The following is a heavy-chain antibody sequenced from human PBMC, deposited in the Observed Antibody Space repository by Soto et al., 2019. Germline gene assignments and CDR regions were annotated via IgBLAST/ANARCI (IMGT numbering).Heavy chain of an antibody. Sequence: SVNVSCKASGGTFSTYAIDWVRQAPGQGLEWMGGIIPLFGTAKYAQNFQGRITITADESTNTAYMELRSLRSEDTAVYYCARGVHYDSSGYYYFYWGQGTMVTVYS. J-gene: IGHJ4*02. CDR3: ARGVHYDSSGYYYFY. V-gene: IGHV1-69*13. D-gene: IGHD3-22*01. CDR1: GGTFSTYA. CDR2: IIPLFGTA.